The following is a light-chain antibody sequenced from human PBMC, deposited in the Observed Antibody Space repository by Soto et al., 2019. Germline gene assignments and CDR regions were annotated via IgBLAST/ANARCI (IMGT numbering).Light chain of an antibody. CDR2: DVS. CDR1: SSDVGGYNY. CDR3: SSYTSISTLYV. Sequence: QSVLTQPASVSGSPGQSITISCTGTSSDVGGYNYVSWYQQHPGKAPKLMIYDVSNRPSGVSNRFSGSKSGNTASLTISGLQADDDADYYCSSYTSISTLYVFGTGTRSPS. J-gene: IGLJ1*01. V-gene: IGLV2-14*01.